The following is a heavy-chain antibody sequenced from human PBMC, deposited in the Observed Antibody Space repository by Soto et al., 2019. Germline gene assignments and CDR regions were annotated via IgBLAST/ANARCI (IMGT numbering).Heavy chain of an antibody. Sequence: GGSLRLSCAASGFTFSSYAMSWVRQAPGKGLEWVSAISGSGGSTYYADSVKGRFTISRDNSKNTLYLQMNSLRAEDTAVYYCAKNVRYFDWFSSGWFDPWGQGTLVTVSS. D-gene: IGHD3-9*01. CDR1: GFTFSSYA. J-gene: IGHJ5*02. V-gene: IGHV3-23*01. CDR2: ISGSGGST. CDR3: AKNVRYFDWFSSGWFDP.